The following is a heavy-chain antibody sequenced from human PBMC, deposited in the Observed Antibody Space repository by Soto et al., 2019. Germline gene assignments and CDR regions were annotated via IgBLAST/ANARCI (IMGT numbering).Heavy chain of an antibody. CDR2: ISGSGGST. CDR3: AKAGYSYGYGTTIPTGGFDI. D-gene: IGHD5-18*01. V-gene: IGHV3-23*01. Sequence: GGSLRLSCAGSGFTFSNYAMSWVRQAPGKGLAWVSAISGSGGSTYYADSVKGRFTISRDNSKNTLYLQMNSLRAEDTAVYYCAKAGYSYGYGTTIPTGGFDIWGQGTMVTVSS. J-gene: IGHJ3*02. CDR1: GFTFSNYA.